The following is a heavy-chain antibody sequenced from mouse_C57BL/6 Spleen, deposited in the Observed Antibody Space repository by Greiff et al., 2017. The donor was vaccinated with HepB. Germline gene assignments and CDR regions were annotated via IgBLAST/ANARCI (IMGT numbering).Heavy chain of an antibody. V-gene: IGHV1-64*01. CDR3: ARDSSGHFDY. CDR1: GYTFTSYW. CDR2: IHPNSGST. D-gene: IGHD3-2*02. J-gene: IGHJ2*01. Sequence: QVQLKESGAELVKPGASVKLSRKASGYTFTSYWMHWVKQRPGQGLEWIGMIHPNSGSTNYNEKFKSKATLTVDKSSSTAYMQLSSLTSEDSAVYYCARDSSGHFDYWGQGTTLTVSS.